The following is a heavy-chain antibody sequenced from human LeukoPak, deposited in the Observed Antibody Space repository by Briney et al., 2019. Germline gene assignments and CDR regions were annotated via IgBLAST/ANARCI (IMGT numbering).Heavy chain of an antibody. CDR3: ARDGSGSYFDY. CDR1: GGSISSYY. CDR2: IYYSGST. J-gene: IGHJ4*02. Sequence: SETLSLTCTVSGGSISSYYWSWIRQPPGKGLEWIGYIYYSGSTNYNPSLKSRVTISVDTSKNQFSLKLSSVTAADTAVYYCARDGSGSYFDYWGQGTLVAVSS. D-gene: IGHD3-10*01. V-gene: IGHV4-59*01.